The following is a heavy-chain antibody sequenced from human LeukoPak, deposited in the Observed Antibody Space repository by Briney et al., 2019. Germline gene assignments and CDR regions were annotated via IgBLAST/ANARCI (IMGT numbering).Heavy chain of an antibody. Sequence: VGSLRLSCAASGFTVTYNYMSWVRQAPGKGLEWVSVIYSVGSTYYADSVKGRFTISRDNSNNTLYLQMNSLRAEDTAVYYCARVRGSAAIVNWFDPWGEGTLVTVSS. D-gene: IGHD2-2*01. V-gene: IGHV3-66*01. CDR1: GFTVTYNY. J-gene: IGHJ5*02. CDR3: ARVRGSAAIVNWFDP. CDR2: IYSVGST.